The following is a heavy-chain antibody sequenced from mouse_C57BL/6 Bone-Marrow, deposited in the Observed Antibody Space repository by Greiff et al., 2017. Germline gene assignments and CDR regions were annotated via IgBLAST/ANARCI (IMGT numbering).Heavy chain of an antibody. CDR1: GYTFTSYW. J-gene: IGHJ3*01. CDR2: IDPSDSYT. D-gene: IGHD2-3*01. Sequence: VQLQQPGAELVMPGASVKLSCKASGYTFTSYWMHWVKQRPGQGLEWIGEIDPSDSYTNYNQKFKGKSTLTVDKSSSTAYLQLSSLTSEDSAVYYCARGGIYDGYYVFAYWGQGTLVTVSA. V-gene: IGHV1-69*01. CDR3: ARGGIYDGYYVFAY.